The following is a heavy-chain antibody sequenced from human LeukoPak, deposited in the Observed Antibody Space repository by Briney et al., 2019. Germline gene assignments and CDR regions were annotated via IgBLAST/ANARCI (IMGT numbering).Heavy chain of an antibody. J-gene: IGHJ3*02. CDR2: IYWSDGK. Sequence: SGPTLVNPTQTFTLTCTFSGFSLTTSGVGVGWIRQPPGNALEWLALIYWSDGKRYSPSLKSRLTITKDTYKFQVVLTMTNMDPVDAATYSCAHTISYYDFWTARDAFDIWGQGTMVTVSS. CDR1: GFSLTTSGVG. V-gene: IGHV2-5*01. CDR3: AHTISYYDFWTARDAFDI. D-gene: IGHD3/OR15-3a*01.